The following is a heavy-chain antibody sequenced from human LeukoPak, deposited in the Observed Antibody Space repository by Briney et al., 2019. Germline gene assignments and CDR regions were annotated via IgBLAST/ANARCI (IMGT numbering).Heavy chain of an antibody. CDR1: GFTFSSYA. Sequence: PGRSLRLSCAASGFTFSSYAMHWVRQAPGKGLEWVAVISYDGGNKYYADSVKGRFTISRDNSKNTLYLQMNSLRAEDTAVYYCARGGEGYLDYWGQGTLVTVSS. J-gene: IGHJ4*02. CDR2: ISYDGGNK. CDR3: ARGGEGYLDY. V-gene: IGHV3-30-3*01.